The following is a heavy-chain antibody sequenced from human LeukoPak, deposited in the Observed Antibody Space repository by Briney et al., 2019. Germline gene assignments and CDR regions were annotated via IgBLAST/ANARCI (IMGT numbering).Heavy chain of an antibody. V-gene: IGHV3-23*01. CDR1: GFSFSNYA. CDR3: AIVGSRRSFYYYYRMDL. CDR2: ISDSVGTT. J-gene: IGHJ6*02. D-gene: IGHD3-10*01. Sequence: GGSLRLSCAASGFSFSNYAMSWVRQAPGKGLEWVSVISDSVGTTNYADPGQGGFTISKDNINGPLYLPMHSLRDDDTAVDYCAIVGSRRSFYYYYRMDLWGQGTRVSVSS.